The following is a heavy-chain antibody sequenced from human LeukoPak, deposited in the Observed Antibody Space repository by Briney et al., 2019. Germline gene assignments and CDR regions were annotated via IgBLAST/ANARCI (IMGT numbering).Heavy chain of an antibody. CDR3: AFGRNWFDP. CDR1: GFTFSSYE. CDR2: ISSSGSTI. D-gene: IGHD3-10*01. Sequence: PGGSLRLSCAVSGFTFSSYEMNWVRQAPGKGLEWVSYISSSGSTIYYADSVKGRFTISRDNAKNSLYLQMNSLRAEDTAVYYCAFGRNWFDPWGQGTLITVSS. J-gene: IGHJ5*02. V-gene: IGHV3-48*03.